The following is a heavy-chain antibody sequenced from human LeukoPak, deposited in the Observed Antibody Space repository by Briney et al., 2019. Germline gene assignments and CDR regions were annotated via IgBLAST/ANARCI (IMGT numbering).Heavy chain of an antibody. CDR2: IYYSGST. CDR1: GGSISSYY. D-gene: IGHD3-16*02. Sequence: PSETLSLTCTVSGGSISSYYWSWIRQPPGKGLEWIGYIYYSGSTNYNPSLKSRVTISVDTSKNQFSLKLSSVTAADTAVYYWARYVWGSYPTFEDYWGQGTLVTVSS. CDR3: ARYVWGSYPTFEDY. J-gene: IGHJ4*02. V-gene: IGHV4-59*01.